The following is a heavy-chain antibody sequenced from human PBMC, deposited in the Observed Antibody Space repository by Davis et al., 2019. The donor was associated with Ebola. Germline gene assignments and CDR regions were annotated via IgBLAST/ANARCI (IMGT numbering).Heavy chain of an antibody. CDR1: GFTFTSYA. D-gene: IGHD6-19*01. V-gene: IGHV3-23*01. CDR2: ISGSGGST. Sequence: GESLKISCAASGFTFTSYAMSWVRQAPGKGLEWVSAISGSGGSTYYADSVKGRFTISRDNSKNTLYLQMNSLRAEDTAVYYCAKDPDSNGWYSDYWGQGTLVTVSS. CDR3: AKDPDSNGWYSDY. J-gene: IGHJ4*02.